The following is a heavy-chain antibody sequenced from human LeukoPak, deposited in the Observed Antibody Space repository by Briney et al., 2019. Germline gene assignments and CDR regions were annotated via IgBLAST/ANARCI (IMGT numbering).Heavy chain of an antibody. CDR2: IYYNGAT. Sequence: SETLSLTCTVSGDSISPYYWIWVRQPPGKGLEWIGYIYYNGATDYNPSLKSRVTLSVDTSKNEFSLKLRFVTAADTAVYYCARYLVYGSSGFDDALDIWGQGTVVTVSP. D-gene: IGHD3-22*01. J-gene: IGHJ3*02. CDR1: GDSISPYY. CDR3: ARYLVYGSSGFDDALDI. V-gene: IGHV4-59*01.